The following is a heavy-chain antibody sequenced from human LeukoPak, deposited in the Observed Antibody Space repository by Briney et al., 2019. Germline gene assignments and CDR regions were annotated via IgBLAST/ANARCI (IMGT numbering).Heavy chain of an antibody. J-gene: IGHJ3*02. Sequence: ASVKVSCKASGYTFTGYWHWVRQAPGQGPEWMGRINPNSGGTDYAQNFQGRVTMTRDTSISTAYMELSSLRSDDTAVYYCARFLSGSHDAFDIWGQGTMVTVSS. CDR2: INPNSGGT. D-gene: IGHD1-26*01. CDR1: GYTFTGY. CDR3: ARFLSGSHDAFDI. V-gene: IGHV1-2*06.